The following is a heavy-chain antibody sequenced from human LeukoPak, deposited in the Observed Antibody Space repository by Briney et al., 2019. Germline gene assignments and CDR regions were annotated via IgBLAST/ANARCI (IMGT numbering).Heavy chain of an antibody. CDR2: IIPIFGTA. V-gene: IGHV1-69*13. CDR1: GGTFSSYA. Sequence: ASVNVSCKASGGTFSSYAISWVRQAPGQGLEWIGGIIPIFGTANYAQKFQGRVTITADESTNTAYMELSSLRSEDTAVYYCARDKDVVVPAALGLGYYFDYWGQGTLVTGSS. J-gene: IGHJ4*02. CDR3: ARDKDVVVPAALGLGYYFDY. D-gene: IGHD2-2*01.